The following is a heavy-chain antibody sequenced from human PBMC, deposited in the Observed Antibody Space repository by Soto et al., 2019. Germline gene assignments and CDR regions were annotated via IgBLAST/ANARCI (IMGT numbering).Heavy chain of an antibody. CDR2: SRNKARSYTT. CDR3: GRGLPTTGFDY. Sequence: PGGSLRLSCAASGFTFSDHYMDWVRQSPGKGLEWVGRSRNKARSYTTDYAASVKGRFTISRDDSKSSVYLQMNSLKTEDTAVYYCGRGLPTTGFDYWGHGILVTVSS. J-gene: IGHJ4*01. D-gene: IGHD5-12*01. CDR1: GFTFSDHY. V-gene: IGHV3-72*01.